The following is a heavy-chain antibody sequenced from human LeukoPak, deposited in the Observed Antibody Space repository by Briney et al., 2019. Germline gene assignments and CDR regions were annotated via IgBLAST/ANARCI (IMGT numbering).Heavy chain of an antibody. CDR2: INPNSGGT. Sequence: GASVKVSCKASGYTFTGYYMHWVRQAPGQGPEWMGWINPNSGGTNYAQKFQGRVTMTRDTSISTAYMELSRLRSDDTAVYYCAREGGSVCSGGSCYWFDPWGQGTLVTVSS. CDR3: AREGGSVCSGGSCYWFDP. CDR1: GYTFTGYY. J-gene: IGHJ5*02. D-gene: IGHD2-15*01. V-gene: IGHV1-2*02.